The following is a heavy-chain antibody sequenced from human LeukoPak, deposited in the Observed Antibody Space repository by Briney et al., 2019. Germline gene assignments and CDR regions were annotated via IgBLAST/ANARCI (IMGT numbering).Heavy chain of an antibody. D-gene: IGHD2-2*01. CDR1: GYTFTGYY. V-gene: IGHV1-2*02. Sequence: GASVKVSCKASGYTFTGYYMHWVRQAPGQGLEWMGWINPNSGGTNYAQKFQGRVTMTRDTSISTAYMELSRLRSDDTAVYYCARDKYCSSTSCYYYYYYGMDVWGQGTTVTVSS. CDR3: ARDKYCSSTSCYYYYYYGMDV. J-gene: IGHJ6*02. CDR2: INPNSGGT.